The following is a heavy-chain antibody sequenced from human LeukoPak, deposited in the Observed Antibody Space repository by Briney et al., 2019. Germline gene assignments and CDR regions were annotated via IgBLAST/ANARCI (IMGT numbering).Heavy chain of an antibody. V-gene: IGHV1-8*01. J-gene: IGHJ6*02. CDR2: MNPNSGNT. CDR1: GYTFTSYD. D-gene: IGHD2-2*01. CDR3: ATSGSRACEV. Sequence: ASVKVSCKASGYTFTSYDINWVRQATGQGLEWMGWMNPNSGNTGYVQKFQGRVTMTRNTSISTAYMELSSLRSEDTAVYYCATSGSRACEVWGQGTTVTVSS.